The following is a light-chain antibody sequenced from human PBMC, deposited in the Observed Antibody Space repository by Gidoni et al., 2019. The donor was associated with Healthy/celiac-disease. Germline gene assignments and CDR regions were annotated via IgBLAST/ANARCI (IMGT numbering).Light chain of an antibody. V-gene: IGKV1-5*03. Sequence: DIQMTQSPSTLSASVGDRVTITCRASQSISSWLAWYQQKPGKAPKLLSYKASSLESGVPSRFSGSGSGTEVTLTISSLQPDDFETYYCQQYNSYSWTFGQGTKVEIK. CDR1: QSISSW. CDR3: QQYNSYSWT. CDR2: KAS. J-gene: IGKJ1*01.